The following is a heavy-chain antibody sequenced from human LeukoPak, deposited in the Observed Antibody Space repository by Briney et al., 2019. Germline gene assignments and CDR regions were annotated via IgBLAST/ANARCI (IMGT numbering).Heavy chain of an antibody. V-gene: IGHV4-4*07. Sequence: SETLSLTCTVSGGSISSYYWSWIRQPAGKGLEWIGRIYTSGSTNYNPSLKSRVTMSVDTSKNQFSLKLSSVTAADTAVYYCARHGDYGGNMGYFDYWGQGTLVTVSS. CDR2: IYTSGST. D-gene: IGHD4-23*01. J-gene: IGHJ4*02. CDR1: GGSISSYY. CDR3: ARHGDYGGNMGYFDY.